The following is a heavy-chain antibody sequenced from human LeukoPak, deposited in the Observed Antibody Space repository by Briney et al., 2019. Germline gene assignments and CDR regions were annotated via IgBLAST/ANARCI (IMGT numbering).Heavy chain of an antibody. D-gene: IGHD3-16*02. CDR2: IGTSSSYI. CDR3: ARYAITFGGVIDHFDY. CDR1: GFTFSSYS. J-gene: IGHJ4*02. Sequence: GGSLRLSCAASGFTFSSYSMNWVRQAPGKGLEWVSSIGTSSSYIYYADSVKGRFTISRDNAKNSLYLQMNSLRAEDTSVYYCARYAITFGGVIDHFDYWGQGTLVTVSS. V-gene: IGHV3-21*01.